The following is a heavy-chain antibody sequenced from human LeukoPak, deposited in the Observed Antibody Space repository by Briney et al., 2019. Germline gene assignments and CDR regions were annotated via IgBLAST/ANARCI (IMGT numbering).Heavy chain of an antibody. D-gene: IGHD3-22*01. J-gene: IGHJ4*02. V-gene: IGHV4-34*01. CDR1: GGSFSGYY. CDR3: ARINRRYDSSGYPWAIDY. CDR2: INHSGST. Sequence: PSETLSLTCAVYGGSFSGYYWSWIRQPPGEGLEWIGEINHSGSTNYNPSLKSRVTISVDTSKNQFSLKLSSVTAADTAVYYCARINRRYDSSGYPWAIDYWGQGTLVTVSS.